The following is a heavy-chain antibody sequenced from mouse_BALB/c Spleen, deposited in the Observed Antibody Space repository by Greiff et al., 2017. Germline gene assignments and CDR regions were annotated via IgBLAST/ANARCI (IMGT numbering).Heavy chain of an antibody. D-gene: IGHD1-2*01. Sequence: EVQGVESGGGLVKPGGSLKLSCAASGFTFSSYAMSWVRQTPEKRLEWVATINSNGGSTYYPDTVKGRFTISRDNAKNTLYLQMSSLKSEDTALYYCARQKGDGDAMDYWGQGTSVTVSS. CDR1: GFTFSSYA. V-gene: IGHV5-12-1*01. J-gene: IGHJ4*01. CDR2: INSNGGST. CDR3: ARQKGDGDAMDY.